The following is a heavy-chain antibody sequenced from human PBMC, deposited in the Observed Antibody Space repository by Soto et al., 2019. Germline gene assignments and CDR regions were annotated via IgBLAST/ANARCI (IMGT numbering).Heavy chain of an antibody. D-gene: IGHD3-10*01. CDR1: GFTFTSSA. CDR2: IVVGSGNT. CDR3: AADPYYYGSGTHRLYY. V-gene: IGHV1-58*01. J-gene: IGHJ4*02. Sequence: ASVKVSCKASGFTFTSSAVQWVRQARGQRLEWIGWIVVGSGNTNYAQKFQERVTITRDMSTSTAYMELSSLRSEDTAVYYCAADPYYYGSGTHRLYYWGQGTLVTVSS.